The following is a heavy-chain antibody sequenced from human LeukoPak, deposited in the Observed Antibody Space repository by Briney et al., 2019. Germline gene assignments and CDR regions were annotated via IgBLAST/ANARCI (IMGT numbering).Heavy chain of an antibody. J-gene: IGHJ4*02. V-gene: IGHV3-21*01. Sequence: PGGSLRLSCTTSGFTFRSSSFNWVRQVPGKGLEWVASISSSGSYKYYADSVEGRFTISRDNAKDSLFLQMDSLRVEGTAVYFCARELGNGDTYANVPLGHWGQGTLVTVSS. CDR2: ISSSGSYK. CDR1: GFTFRSSS. D-gene: IGHD5-18*01. CDR3: ARELGNGDTYANVPLGH.